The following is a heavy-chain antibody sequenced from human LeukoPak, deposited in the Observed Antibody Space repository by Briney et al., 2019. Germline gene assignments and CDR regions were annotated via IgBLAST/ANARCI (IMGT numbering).Heavy chain of an antibody. V-gene: IGHV1-3*01. Sequence: ASVKVSCKASGYILTSYGMHWVCQAPGQRLEWMGWINAGNGNTKSTQKFQGRVTITRETSAKTAYMELSGLRSEDTAVYYCARDSHPVTKGLYYYGMDVWGKGTTVTVSS. CDR2: INAGNGNT. D-gene: IGHD4-17*01. CDR3: ARDSHPVTKGLYYYGMDV. J-gene: IGHJ6*04. CDR1: GYILTSYG.